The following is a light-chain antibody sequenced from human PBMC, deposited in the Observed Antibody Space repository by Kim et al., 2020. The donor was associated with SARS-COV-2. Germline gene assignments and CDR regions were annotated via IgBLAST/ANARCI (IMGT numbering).Light chain of an antibody. CDR3: QQYKSDPYT. CDR1: QYLATW. V-gene: IGKV1-5*01. Sequence: DIQMTQYPSTLSASVGDTLSITCRASQYLATWVAWYQQKPGMAPKVLMYDASKLKSGVPSRFSGSGSGTEFTLTITSLQPDDFATYYCQQYKSDPYTFGQGTKLEI. J-gene: IGKJ2*01. CDR2: DAS.